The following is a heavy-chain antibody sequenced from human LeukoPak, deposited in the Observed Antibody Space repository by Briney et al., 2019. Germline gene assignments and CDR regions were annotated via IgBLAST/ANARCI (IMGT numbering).Heavy chain of an antibody. D-gene: IGHD2-2*01. CDR1: GGSISSSSYY. J-gene: IGHJ4*02. Sequence: PSETLSLTCTVSGGSISSSSYYWGWIRQPPGKGLEWIGSIYYSGSTYYNPSLKSRVTISVDTSKNQFSLKLSSVTAADTAVYYCASPASYQLLYFDYWGQGTLVTVSS. V-gene: IGHV4-39*01. CDR3: ASPASYQLLYFDY. CDR2: IYYSGST.